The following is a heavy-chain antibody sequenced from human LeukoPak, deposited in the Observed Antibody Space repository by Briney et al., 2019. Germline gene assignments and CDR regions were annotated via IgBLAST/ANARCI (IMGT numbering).Heavy chain of an antibody. D-gene: IGHD6-13*01. CDR2: IYTSGST. CDR1: GGSISNYY. V-gene: IGHV4-4*07. Sequence: SETLSLTCTVSGGSISNYYWSWIRQSPGKGLEWIGRIYTSGSTNYNPSLKSRVTISVDTSKNQFSLKLSSVTAADTAVYYCARGSYSSTPQRAFDIWGQGTMVTVSS. CDR3: ARGSYSSTPQRAFDI. J-gene: IGHJ3*02.